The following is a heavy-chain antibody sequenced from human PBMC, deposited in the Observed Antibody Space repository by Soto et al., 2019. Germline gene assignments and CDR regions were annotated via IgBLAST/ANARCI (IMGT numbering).Heavy chain of an antibody. D-gene: IGHD3-10*01. J-gene: IGHJ4*02. CDR2: ISYDGSNR. CDR1: GLTFSSYG. Sequence: PGGSLRLSCAASGLTFSSYGIHWVRQAPGKGLEWVAVISYDGSNRYYADSVKGRFTISRDNSKNTLYLQMNSLRAEDTAVYYCAKGGDAYNSFFDYWGQGTPVTV. V-gene: IGHV3-30*18. CDR3: AKGGDAYNSFFDY.